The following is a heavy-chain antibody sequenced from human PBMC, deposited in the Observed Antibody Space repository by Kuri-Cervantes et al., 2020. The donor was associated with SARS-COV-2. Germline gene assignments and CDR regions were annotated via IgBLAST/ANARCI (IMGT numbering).Heavy chain of an antibody. D-gene: IGHD6-13*01. CDR1: GFTFSSYA. CDR2: ISGSGGST. Sequence: GESLKISCAASGFTFSSYAMHWVRQAPGKGLEWVSAISGSGGSTYYADSVKGRFTISRDNSKNTLYLQMNGLRAEDTAVYYCAKVGRGLGIAAAGTSWGQGTLVTVSS. CDR3: AKVGRGLGIAAAGTS. J-gene: IGHJ5*02. V-gene: IGHV3-23*01.